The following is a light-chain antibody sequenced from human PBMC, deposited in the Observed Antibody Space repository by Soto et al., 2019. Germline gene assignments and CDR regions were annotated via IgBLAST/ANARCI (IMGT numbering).Light chain of an antibody. Sequence: DIQMTQSPSSLSASVGDRVTITCRASQNIGSYLSWYQQKPGKAPKVLIYGASRLQSGVASRFSGSGSGADFTLTITNPQPEDFATYYCQQSYSNLRTFGQGTKVDIK. CDR1: QNIGSY. V-gene: IGKV1-39*01. J-gene: IGKJ1*01. CDR2: GAS. CDR3: QQSYSNLRT.